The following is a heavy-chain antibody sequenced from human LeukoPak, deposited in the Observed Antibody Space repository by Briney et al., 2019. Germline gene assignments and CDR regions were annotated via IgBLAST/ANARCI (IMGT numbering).Heavy chain of an antibody. CDR1: GGSISSYY. CDR3: ARSTGPNGPSDY. CDR2: IYYSGST. Sequence: SETLSLTCAVSGGSISSYYWSWIRQPPGKGLEWIGYIYYSGSTNYNPSLKSRVTISVDTSKNQFSLKLSSVTAADTAVYYCARSTGPNGPSDYWGQEPWSPSPQ. D-gene: IGHD2-2*01. V-gene: IGHV4-59*01. J-gene: IGHJ4*01.